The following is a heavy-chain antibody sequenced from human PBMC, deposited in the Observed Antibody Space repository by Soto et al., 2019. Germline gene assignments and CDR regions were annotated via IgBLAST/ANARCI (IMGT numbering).Heavy chain of an antibody. Sequence: QVQLQESGPGLVKPSETLSLTCTVSGGSISSYYWSWIRQPPGKGLEWIGYIYYSGSTNYNPSLSRRVTISVSRSTDQLALQLSSAAASDAVVYYCARRGGGSRWYYYWGQGTLGTVSS. CDR3: ARRGGGSRWYYY. CDR2: IYYSGST. V-gene: IGHV4-59*12. J-gene: IGHJ4*02. D-gene: IGHD6-13*01. CDR1: GGSISSYY.